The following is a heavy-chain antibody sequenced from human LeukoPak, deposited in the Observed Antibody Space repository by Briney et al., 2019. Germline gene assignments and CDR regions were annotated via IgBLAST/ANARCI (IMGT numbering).Heavy chain of an antibody. D-gene: IGHD3-10*01. J-gene: IGHJ4*02. CDR1: GYTFTGFY. CDR3: ATSRGPTPALDY. Sequence: ASVKVSCKASGYTFTGFYMHWVRQAPGQGLEWMGWINPDSGGTNYAQKFQGWVTMTRDTSISTAYMELSRLRSDDTAVYYCATSRGPTPALDYWGLGTLVTVSS. V-gene: IGHV1-2*04. CDR2: INPDSGGT.